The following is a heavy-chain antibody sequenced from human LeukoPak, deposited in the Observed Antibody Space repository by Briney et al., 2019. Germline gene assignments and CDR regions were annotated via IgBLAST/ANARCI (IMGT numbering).Heavy chain of an antibody. CDR2: IYYSGNT. CDR1: GGSISSFY. Sequence: PSETLSLTCTVSGGSISSFYWNWIRQPPGKGLEWIGYIYYSGNTKYNPSFNSRLTMSIDMSKNHFSLNLSSVTAADTAVYYCARGGLSSSWLPLDYWGQGTLVTVSS. CDR3: ARGGLSSSWLPLDY. V-gene: IGHV4-59*01. D-gene: IGHD6-13*01. J-gene: IGHJ4*02.